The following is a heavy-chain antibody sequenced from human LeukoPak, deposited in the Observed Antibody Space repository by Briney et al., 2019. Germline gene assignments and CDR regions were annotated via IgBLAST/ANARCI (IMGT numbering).Heavy chain of an antibody. CDR2: IHYSGST. V-gene: IGHV4-39*01. CDR3: ARSYCSSSCYAVGAFDI. Sequence: SETLSLTCTVSGGSISSSTYYWGWIRQPPGKGLEWIGSIHYSGSTYYNPSLKSRVIISVDMSKSQFSLKLSSVTAADTAVYYCARSYCSSSCYAVGAFDIWGQGTVVTVSS. J-gene: IGHJ3*02. D-gene: IGHD2-2*01. CDR1: GGSISSSTYY.